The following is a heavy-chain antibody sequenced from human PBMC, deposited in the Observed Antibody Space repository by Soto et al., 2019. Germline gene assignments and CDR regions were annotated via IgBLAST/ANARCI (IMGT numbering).Heavy chain of an antibody. CDR3: ASHVLNCNHEVFDY. V-gene: IGHV1-69*13. CDR2: IIPIFGTA. D-gene: IGHD1-20*01. J-gene: IGHJ4*02. CDR1: GGTFSSYA. Sequence: SVKVSCKASGGTFSSYAISWVRQAPGQGLEWMGGIIPIFGTANYAQKFQGRVTITADESTSTAYMELSSLRSEDTAVYYCASHVLNCNHEVFDYWGQGSLVTVSS.